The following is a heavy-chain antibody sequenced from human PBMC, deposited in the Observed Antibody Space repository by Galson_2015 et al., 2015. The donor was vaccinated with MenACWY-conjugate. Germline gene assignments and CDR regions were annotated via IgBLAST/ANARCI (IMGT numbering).Heavy chain of an antibody. Sequence: SLRLSCAASGFTFGDYAVSWFRQAPGKGLEWVGFIRNTAYGGTTEYAASVKGRFTISRDDSKSIAYLQMNSLKTEDTAVYYCTRPRGYNYGYVDYWGQGTLVTVSS. CDR3: TRPRGYNYGYVDY. CDR2: IRNTAYGGTT. J-gene: IGHJ4*02. V-gene: IGHV3-49*03. D-gene: IGHD5-18*01. CDR1: GFTFGDYA.